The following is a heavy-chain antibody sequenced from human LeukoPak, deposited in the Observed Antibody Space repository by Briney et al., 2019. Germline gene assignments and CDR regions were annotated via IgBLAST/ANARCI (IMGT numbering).Heavy chain of an antibody. Sequence: PSETLSLTCDVSGYSITSGYYWGWIRQPPGKGLEWIGFIYHSGSTYYNPSLKSQVTLSVDTSKNQFSLKLSSVTAADTAVYYCARDPGSGYVYYMDVWGKGTTVTVSS. D-gene: IGHD5-12*01. V-gene: IGHV4-38-2*02. CDR1: GYSITSGYY. CDR2: IYHSGST. CDR3: ARDPGSGYVYYMDV. J-gene: IGHJ6*03.